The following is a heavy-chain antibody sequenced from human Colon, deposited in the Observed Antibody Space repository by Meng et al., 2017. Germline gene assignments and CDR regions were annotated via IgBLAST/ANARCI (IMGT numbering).Heavy chain of an antibody. D-gene: IGHD5-18*01. CDR3: ERPRDTTIPYIGMDV. CDR1: GFVFSNYD. V-gene: IGHV3-64*02. CDR2: INSNGDST. Sequence: GESLKISCAGSGFVFSNYDMYWVRQAPGKGLEFVAGINSNGDSTEYADSVKGRFTISRDNAKSTMFLQMGTLKLEDMAVYYCERPRDTTIPYIGMDVWGQGTMVTVSS. J-gene: IGHJ6*02.